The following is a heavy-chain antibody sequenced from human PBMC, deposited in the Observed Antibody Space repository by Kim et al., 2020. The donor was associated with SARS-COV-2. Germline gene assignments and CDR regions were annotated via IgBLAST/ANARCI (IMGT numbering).Heavy chain of an antibody. CDR2: IRVYNGKT. CDR3: ARLQGCGGDCDAFDI. D-gene: IGHD2-21*01. Sequence: ASVKVSCQASGYSFTTYGISWLRQAPGQGLEWMGSIRVYNGKTDFAQKFQGRLTMTTQISTDTAYMELRSLRSDDTAMYYCARLQGCGGDCDAFDIWGQGTMVTVSS. V-gene: IGHV1-18*01. J-gene: IGHJ3*02. CDR1: GYSFTTYG.